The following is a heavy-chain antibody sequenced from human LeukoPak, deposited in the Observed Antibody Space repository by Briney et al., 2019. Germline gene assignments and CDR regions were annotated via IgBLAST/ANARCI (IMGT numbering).Heavy chain of an antibody. D-gene: IGHD2-15*01. Sequence: PSETLSLTCTVSGGSISSGGYYWNWIRQHPGKGLEWIGYIYYSGSTYYNPSLKSRVTISVDTSKNQFSLKLSSVSAADTAVYYCAREPRYCSGGSCYSDAFDIWGQGTMVTVSS. J-gene: IGHJ3*02. CDR1: GGSISSGGYY. CDR3: AREPRYCSGGSCYSDAFDI. CDR2: IYYSGST. V-gene: IGHV4-31*03.